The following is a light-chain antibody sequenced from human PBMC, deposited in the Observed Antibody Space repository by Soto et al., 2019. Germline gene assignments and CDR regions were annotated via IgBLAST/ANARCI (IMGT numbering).Light chain of an antibody. J-gene: IGKJ3*01. V-gene: IGKV3-11*01. CDR2: DAS. CDR1: QSVSSY. CDR3: QQRSNWPPFT. Sequence: EIVLTPSPATLSLSPVERATLSCRASQSVSSYLAWYQQKPGQAPRLLIYDASNRATGIPARFSGSGSGTDFTLTISSLEPEDFAVYYCQQRSNWPPFTFGPGTKVDIK.